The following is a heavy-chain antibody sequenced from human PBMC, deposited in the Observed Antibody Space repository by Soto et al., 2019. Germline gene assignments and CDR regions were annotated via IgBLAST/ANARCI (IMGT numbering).Heavy chain of an antibody. CDR2: INAGNGNT. D-gene: IGHD2-2*01. Sequence: VASVKVSCKASGGTFSSYAISWVRQAPGQRLEWMGWINAGNGNTKYSQKLQGRVTFTGDTSASTAHMELSSLRSEDTAVYFCARGVENIVVVLDVFGYYGMDVWGQGTTVTVSS. CDR3: ARGVENIVVVLDVFGYYGMDV. J-gene: IGHJ6*02. CDR1: GGTFSSYA. V-gene: IGHV1-3*01.